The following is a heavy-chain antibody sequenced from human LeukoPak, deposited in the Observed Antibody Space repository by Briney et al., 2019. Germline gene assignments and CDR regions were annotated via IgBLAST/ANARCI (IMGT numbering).Heavy chain of an antibody. J-gene: IGHJ4*02. CDR1: GFTFSSYA. V-gene: IGHV3-23*01. CDR2: ITGGGDTT. Sequence: GGSLRLSCAASGFTFSSYAMNWVRQAPGKGLEWVSAITGGGDTTYYAGSVKGRFTISRDNSKNTLYLQMNNLRAEDTAIYYCAKAANYDILTGYYLDYWGQGTLVTVSS. D-gene: IGHD3-9*01. CDR3: AKAANYDILTGYYLDY.